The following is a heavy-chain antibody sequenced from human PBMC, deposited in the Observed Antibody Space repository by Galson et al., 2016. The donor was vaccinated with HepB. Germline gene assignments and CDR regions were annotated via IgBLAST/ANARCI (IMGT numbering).Heavy chain of an antibody. CDR1: GFTFSSYN. V-gene: IGHV3-23*01. CDR3: AREAITISGVVIPYYFDL. D-gene: IGHD3-3*01. CDR2: NSASGDGT. Sequence: SLRLSCAASGFTFSSYNMSWVRQAPGKGLEWVSGNSASGDGTYYTDSVKGRFTISRDSSKNTLYLQMNSLRVEDTAVYYCAREAITISGVVIPYYFDLWGQGTLVTVSS. J-gene: IGHJ4*02.